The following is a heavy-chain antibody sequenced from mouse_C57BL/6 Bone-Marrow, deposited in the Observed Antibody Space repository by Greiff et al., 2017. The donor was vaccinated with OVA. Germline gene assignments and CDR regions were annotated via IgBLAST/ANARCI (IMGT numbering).Heavy chain of an antibody. CDR2: IHPNSGST. D-gene: IGHD1-1*01. CDR3: ARFITTVVVFHYYAMDY. CDR1: GYNFTSYW. V-gene: IGHV1-64*01. Sequence: VQLQQPGAELVKPGASVKLSCKASGYNFTSYWMHWVKQRPGQGLEWIGMIHPNSGSTNYNEKFKSKATLTVDKSSSTAYMQLSSLTSEDSAVYYCARFITTVVVFHYYAMDYWGQGTSVTVSS. J-gene: IGHJ4*01.